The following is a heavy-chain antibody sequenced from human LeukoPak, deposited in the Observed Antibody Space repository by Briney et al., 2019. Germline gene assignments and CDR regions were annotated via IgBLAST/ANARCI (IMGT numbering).Heavy chain of an antibody. CDR3: ARGLSEFYYDSSGYPL. D-gene: IGHD3-22*01. Sequence: ASVKVSCKASGYTFTSYAMSWVRQAPGQGLEWMGWINTNTGNPTYAQGFTGRFVFSLGTSVSTAYLQINSLKAEDTAVYYCARGLSEFYYDSSGYPLWGQGTLVTVSS. J-gene: IGHJ4*02. CDR2: INTNTGNP. V-gene: IGHV7-4-1*02. CDR1: GYTFTSYA.